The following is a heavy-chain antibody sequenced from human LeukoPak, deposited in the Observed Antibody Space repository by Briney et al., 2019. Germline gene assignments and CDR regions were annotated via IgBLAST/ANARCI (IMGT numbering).Heavy chain of an antibody. CDR3: ARASFGDYSAEYFHH. CDR1: GGSISSHY. J-gene: IGHJ1*01. CDR2: IYSSGTT. V-gene: IGHV4-59*11. D-gene: IGHD4-17*01. Sequence: SETLSLTCTVSGGSISSHYWSWIRQPPGRGLEWIGYIYSSGTTNYNPSLKSRVTISVDTSKNQFSLKLNSVTAADTAVYYCARASFGDYSAEYFHHWGQGTLITVSS.